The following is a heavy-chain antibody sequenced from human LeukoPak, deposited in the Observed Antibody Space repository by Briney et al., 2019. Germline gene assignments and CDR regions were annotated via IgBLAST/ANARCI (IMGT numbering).Heavy chain of an antibody. CDR2: INHSGST. Sequence: SSETLSLTCAVYGGSFSGYYWSWIRQPPGKGLEWIGEINHSGSTNYNPSLKSRVTISVDTSKNQFSLKLSSVTAADTAAYYCARGRNYDYWGQGTLVTVSS. CDR1: GGSFSGYY. CDR3: ARGRNYDY. D-gene: IGHD1-7*01. V-gene: IGHV4-34*01. J-gene: IGHJ4*02.